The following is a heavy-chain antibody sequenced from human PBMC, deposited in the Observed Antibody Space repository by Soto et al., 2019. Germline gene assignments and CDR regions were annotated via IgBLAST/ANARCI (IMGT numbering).Heavy chain of an antibody. CDR3: ARQCRGVTCHWFVP. Sequence: PSETLSLTCTVSSGSISSTIYSWDWIRQPPGKGLEWIGSIFYSGSTYYNPSLKSRVTISVDTSKNQFSLTLTSVTAADTAVYYCARQCRGVTCHWFVPRGQGTLVTVSS. J-gene: IGHJ5*02. CDR1: SGSISSTIYS. CDR2: IFYSGST. D-gene: IGHD2-15*01. V-gene: IGHV4-39*01.